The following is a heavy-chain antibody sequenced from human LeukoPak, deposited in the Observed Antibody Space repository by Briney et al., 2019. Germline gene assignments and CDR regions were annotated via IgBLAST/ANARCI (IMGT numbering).Heavy chain of an antibody. CDR2: INPSGGST. J-gene: IGHJ4*02. CDR3: AGNTGTYYPDGY. CDR1: GYTFTSYG. Sequence: GASVKVSCKASGYTFTSYGISWVRQAPGQGLEWMGIINPSGGSTSYAQRFQDRVTMTRDTSTSTVYMDLSSLRSEDTAVYYCAGNTGTYYPDGYWGQGTLVTVSS. D-gene: IGHD1-26*01. V-gene: IGHV1-46*01.